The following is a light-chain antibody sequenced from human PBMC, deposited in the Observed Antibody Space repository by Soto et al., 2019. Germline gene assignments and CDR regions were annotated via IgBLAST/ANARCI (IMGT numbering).Light chain of an antibody. V-gene: IGLV2-14*01. CDR2: EVS. J-gene: IGLJ3*02. Sequence: QSVLTQPASVSGSPGQSITISCTGTSSDVGGYDYVSWYQQHPGKAPKLMIYEVSNRPSGVSNRFSGSKSANTASLTISGLQAEDEADYYCSSYTSSNTLVFGGGTKVPS. CDR3: SSYTSSNTLV. CDR1: SSDVGGYDY.